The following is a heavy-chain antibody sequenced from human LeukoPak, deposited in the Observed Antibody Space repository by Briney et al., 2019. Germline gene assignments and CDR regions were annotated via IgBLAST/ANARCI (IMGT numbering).Heavy chain of an antibody. CDR2: IYYSGST. V-gene: IGHV4-39*07. CDR3: ARRAPYSYEWSTLDY. J-gene: IGHJ4*02. Sequence: SETLSLTCTVSGGSISSSSCYWGWIRQPPGKGLEWIGSIYYSGSTNYNPSLKSRVTISVDTSKNQFSLKLSSVTAVDTAVYYCARRAPYSYEWSTLDYWGQGTLVTVSS. D-gene: IGHD5-18*01. CDR1: GGSISSSSCY.